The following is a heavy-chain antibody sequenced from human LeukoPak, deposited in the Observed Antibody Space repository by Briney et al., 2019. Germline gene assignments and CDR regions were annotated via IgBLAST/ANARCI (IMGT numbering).Heavy chain of an antibody. J-gene: IGHJ6*03. CDR2: IYTSGST. V-gene: IGHV4-61*02. D-gene: IGHD3-10*01. Sequence: PSQTLSLTCTVSGGSISSGSYYWSWIRQPPGQGLEWIGRIYTSGSTNYNPSLKSRVTISVDTSKNQFSLKLSSVTAADAAVYYCARVTGESAGYYYYYMDVWGKGTTVTVSS. CDR3: ARVTGESAGYYYYYMDV. CDR1: GGSISSGSYY.